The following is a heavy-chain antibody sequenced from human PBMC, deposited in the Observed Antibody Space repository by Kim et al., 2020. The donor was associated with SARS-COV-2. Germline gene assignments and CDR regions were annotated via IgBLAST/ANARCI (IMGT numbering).Heavy chain of an antibody. CDR1: GFTFSSYA. J-gene: IGHJ4*02. Sequence: GGSLRLSCAASGFTFSSYAMSWVRQAPGKGLEWVSAISGSGGSTYYADSVKGRFTISRDNSKNTLYLQMNSLRAEDTAVYYCAKDPRGSYYTYYFDYWGQGTLVTVSS. CDR3: AKDPRGSYYTYYFDY. D-gene: IGHD1-26*01. V-gene: IGHV3-23*01. CDR2: ISGSGGST.